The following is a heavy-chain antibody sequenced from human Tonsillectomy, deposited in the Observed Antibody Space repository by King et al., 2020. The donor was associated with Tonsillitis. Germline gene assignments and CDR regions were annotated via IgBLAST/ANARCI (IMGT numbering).Heavy chain of an antibody. J-gene: IGHJ3*02. D-gene: IGHD7-27*01. Sequence: VQLVESGGGVVQPGRSLRLSCTASGFTFSSYGMHWVRQAPGKGLEWVAVISYDGSNKYYADSVKGRFTISRDNSKNTLYLQMSSLRAEDTAVYYCAKDWNRANWCRYDAFDIWGQGTMVTVSS. CDR1: GFTFSSYG. CDR3: AKDWNRANWCRYDAFDI. CDR2: ISYDGSNK. V-gene: IGHV3-30*18.